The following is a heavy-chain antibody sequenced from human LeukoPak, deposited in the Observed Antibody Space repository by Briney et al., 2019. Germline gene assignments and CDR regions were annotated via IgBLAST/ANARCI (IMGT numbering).Heavy chain of an antibody. CDR3: ARGKAAGTPYWYFDL. J-gene: IGHJ2*01. D-gene: IGHD6-13*01. CDR1: GFTFSSYS. Sequence: GGSLRLSCAASGFTFSSYSMNWVRQAPGKGLEWVSSTSSSSDYIYYADSLKGRFTISRANAKNSVYLQMNSLRVEDTAVYYCARGKAAGTPYWYFDLWGRGTRVTVSS. CDR2: TSSSSDYI. V-gene: IGHV3-21*01.